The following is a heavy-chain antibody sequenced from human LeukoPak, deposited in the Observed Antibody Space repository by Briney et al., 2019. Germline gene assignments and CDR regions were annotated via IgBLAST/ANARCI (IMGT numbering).Heavy chain of an antibody. CDR1: GYTFTSYG. CDR3: ARDHHYGSYDY. D-gene: IGHD6-6*01. Sequence: SCKASGYTFTSYGISWVRQAPGKGLEWVSVIYSGGSTYYADSVKGRFTVSRDNSKNTLYLQMNSLRAEDTAVYYCARDHHYGSYDYWGQGTLVTVSS. CDR2: IYSGGST. J-gene: IGHJ4*02. V-gene: IGHV3-66*01.